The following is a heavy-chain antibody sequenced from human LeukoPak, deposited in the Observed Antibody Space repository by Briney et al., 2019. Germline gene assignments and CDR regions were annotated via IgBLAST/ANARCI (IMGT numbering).Heavy chain of an antibody. D-gene: IGHD6-13*01. Sequence: KASETLSLTCTVSGGSISSYYWSWIRQPPGKGLEWIGYIYYSGSTNYNPSLKSRVTISVDTSKNQFSLKLSSVTAADTAVYYCARAQPVFIDYWGQGTLVTVSS. J-gene: IGHJ4*02. CDR2: IYYSGST. CDR1: GGSISSYY. V-gene: IGHV4-59*01. CDR3: ARAQPVFIDY.